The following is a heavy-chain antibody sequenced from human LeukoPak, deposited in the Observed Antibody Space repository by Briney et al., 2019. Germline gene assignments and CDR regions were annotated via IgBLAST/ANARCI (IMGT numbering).Heavy chain of an antibody. CDR1: GYTFTTYG. CDR2: ISTYNGNT. J-gene: IGHJ3*02. D-gene: IGHD2-8*01. CDR3: VRGVRGSRSDAYDI. Sequence: ASVKVSCKASGYTFTTYGINWVRQAPGQGLEWMGWISTYNGNTNYAQKVQGRVTMTTDTSTTTAYLELRSLRSYDPGVQSYVRGVRGSRSDAYDIWGQGTMVTVSS. V-gene: IGHV1-18*01.